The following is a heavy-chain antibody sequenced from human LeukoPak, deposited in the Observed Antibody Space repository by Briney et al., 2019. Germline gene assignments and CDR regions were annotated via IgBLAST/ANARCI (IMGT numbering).Heavy chain of an antibody. D-gene: IGHD6-19*01. CDR1: GFTLSNYA. J-gene: IGHJ4*02. V-gene: IGHV3-21*01. Sequence: GGSLRLSCAASGFTLSNYAMSWVRQAPGKGLEWVSSISSSSSYIYYADSVKGRFTISRDNAKNSLYLQMNSLRAEDTAVYYCARDLDSSDPYYFDYWGQGTLVTVSP. CDR3: ARDLDSSDPYYFDY. CDR2: ISSSSSYI.